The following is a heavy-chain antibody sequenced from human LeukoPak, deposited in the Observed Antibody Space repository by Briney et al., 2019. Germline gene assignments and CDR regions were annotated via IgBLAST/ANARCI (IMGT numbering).Heavy chain of an antibody. CDR1: GFTFSSYS. CDR2: ISSSSSYI. CDR3: ARGGPIYCSGDSCYPGDY. Sequence: GSLRLSCAASGFTFSSYSKNWVRQAPGKGLEWVSSISSSSSYIYYADSVKGRFTISRDNAKNSLYLQMNSLRAEDTAVYYCARGGPIYCSGDSCYPGDYWGQGTLVTVSS. J-gene: IGHJ4*02. V-gene: IGHV3-21*01. D-gene: IGHD2-15*01.